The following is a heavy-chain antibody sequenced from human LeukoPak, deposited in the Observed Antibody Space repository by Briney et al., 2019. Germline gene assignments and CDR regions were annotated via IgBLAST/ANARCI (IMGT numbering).Heavy chain of an antibody. Sequence: LGESLKIFCKGSGYSFSSYWIGWVHQMPGKGLEWMGIIYPGDSDTKYSPSFQGHITISADKSINTAYLQWSSLKASDTAMYFCARHHRVIVARPGTHYFMGVWGEGTTVTVSS. D-gene: IGHD3-22*01. CDR3: ARHHRVIVARPGTHYFMGV. J-gene: IGHJ6*03. CDR2: IYPGDSDT. V-gene: IGHV5-51*07. CDR1: GYSFSSYW.